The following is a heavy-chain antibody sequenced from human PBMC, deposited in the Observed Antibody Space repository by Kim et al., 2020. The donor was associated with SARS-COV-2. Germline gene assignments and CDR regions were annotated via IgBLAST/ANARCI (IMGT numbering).Heavy chain of an antibody. CDR1: GFTFSSYA. D-gene: IGHD1-7*01. Sequence: GGSLRLSCAASGFTFSSYAMSWVRQAPGKGLEWVSAISGSGGSTYYADSVKGRFTISRDNSKNTLYLQMNSLRAEDTAVYYCAKGEGAITGTYADYWGQGTLVTVSS. CDR2: ISGSGGST. V-gene: IGHV3-23*01. CDR3: AKGEGAITGTYADY. J-gene: IGHJ4*02.